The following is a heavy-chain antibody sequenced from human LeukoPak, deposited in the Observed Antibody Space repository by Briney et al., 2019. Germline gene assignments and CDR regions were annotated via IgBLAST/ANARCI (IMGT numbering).Heavy chain of an antibody. CDR3: ARDTGSGISNWFDP. CDR2: ISSVGDNI. Sequence: GGSLRLSCAASGFTFSTYAMSWVRQAPGKGLEWVSHISSVGDNIYYADSVKGRFTISRDNSKNTLYLQMNSLRAEDTAVYYCARDTGSGISNWFDPWGQGTLVTVSS. V-gene: IGHV3-23*01. CDR1: GFTFSTYA. J-gene: IGHJ5*02. D-gene: IGHD3-10*01.